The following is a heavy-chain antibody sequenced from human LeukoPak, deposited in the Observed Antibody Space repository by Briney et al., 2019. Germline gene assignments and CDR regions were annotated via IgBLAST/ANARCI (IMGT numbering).Heavy chain of an antibody. V-gene: IGHV3-23*01. J-gene: IGHJ6*02. CDR3: ANWVRARMTTVTTIGVDYYYGMDV. Sequence: GGSLRLSCAASGFTFSSNAMSWVRQAPGKGLEWVSAISGSGGSTYYADSVKGRFTISRDNSKNTLYLQMNSLRAEDTAVYYCANWVRARMTTVTTIGVDYYYGMDVWGQGTTVTVSS. CDR2: ISGSGGST. CDR1: GFTFSSNA. D-gene: IGHD4-11*01.